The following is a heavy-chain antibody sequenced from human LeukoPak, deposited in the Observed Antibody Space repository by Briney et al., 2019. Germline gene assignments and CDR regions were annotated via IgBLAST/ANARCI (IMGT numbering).Heavy chain of an antibody. J-gene: IGHJ5*02. CDR3: ARDYGDSGLGWFDP. CDR2: IYYSGST. CDR1: GGSISSGGYY. Sequence: SQTLSLTCTVSGGSISSGGYYWSWIRQHPGKGLEWIGYIYYSGSTYYNPSLKSRVTISVDTSKNQFSLKLSSVTAADTAEYYWARDYGDSGLGWFDPWGQGTLVTVSS. D-gene: IGHD4-17*01. V-gene: IGHV4-31*03.